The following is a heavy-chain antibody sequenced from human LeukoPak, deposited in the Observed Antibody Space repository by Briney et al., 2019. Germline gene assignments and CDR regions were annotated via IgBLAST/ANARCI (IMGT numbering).Heavy chain of an antibody. CDR2: ISGSGDNT. D-gene: IGHD3-22*01. Sequence: PGGSLRLSCAASGFPFSSYAMSWVRQAPGKELEWVSGISGSGDNTYYADSVKGRFTISRDNSKNTLYVQVNSLGTEDTAAYYCAKGSYYDSSGSFYFDYWGQGTLVTVSS. CDR1: GFPFSSYA. CDR3: AKGSYYDSSGSFYFDY. J-gene: IGHJ4*02. V-gene: IGHV3-23*01.